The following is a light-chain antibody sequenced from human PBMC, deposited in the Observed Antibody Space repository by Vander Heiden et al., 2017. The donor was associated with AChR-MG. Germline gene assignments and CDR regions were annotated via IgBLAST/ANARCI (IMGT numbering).Light chain of an antibody. CDR2: GAS. Sequence: IALTQSPGTLSLSPGERATLSCRASQSVSSSYLAWYQQKPGQAPRLLIYGASSRATGIPDRFSGSGSGTDFTLTISRLEPEDFAVYYCQQDGSSRVTFGGGTKVEIK. J-gene: IGKJ4*01. V-gene: IGKV3-20*01. CDR3: QQDGSSRVT. CDR1: QSVSSSY.